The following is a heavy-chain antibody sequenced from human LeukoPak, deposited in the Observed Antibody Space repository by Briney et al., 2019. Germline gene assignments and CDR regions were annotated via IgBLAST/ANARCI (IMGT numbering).Heavy chain of an antibody. CDR1: GGSISSYY. J-gene: IGHJ4*02. D-gene: IGHD1-26*01. V-gene: IGHV4-59*08. CDR2: IYYSGST. Sequence: VKPSETLSLTCTVSGGSISSYYWSWIRQPPGKGLEWIGYIYYSGSTNYNPSLKSRVTISVDTSKNQFSLKLSSVTAADTAVYYCARHLPSSHWYSGSHGPLDHWGQGTLVTVSS. CDR3: ARHLPSSHWYSGSHGPLDH.